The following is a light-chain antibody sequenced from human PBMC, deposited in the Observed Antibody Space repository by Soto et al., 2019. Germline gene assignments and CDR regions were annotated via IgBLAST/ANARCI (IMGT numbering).Light chain of an antibody. V-gene: IGKV3-15*01. CDR3: QQYGSSPLT. J-gene: IGKJ4*01. CDR2: GAS. CDR1: QSVRSN. Sequence: ETVMTQSPATLPVSPGERATLSCRASQSVRSNLSWYQQIPGQAPRLLIYGASTRATGVPARFSGSGSGTEFTLTISRLEPEDFAVYYCQQYGSSPLTFGGGTKVDI.